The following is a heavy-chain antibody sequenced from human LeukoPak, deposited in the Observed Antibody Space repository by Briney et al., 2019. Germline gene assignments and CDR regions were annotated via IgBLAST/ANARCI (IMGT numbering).Heavy chain of an antibody. J-gene: IGHJ2*01. D-gene: IGHD2-8*02. CDR3: ATGLSQYYDL. CDR2: INSDGSST. V-gene: IGHV3-74*01. CDR1: GFPLSNYW. Sequence: GGSLRLSCAASGFPLSNYWMHWVRQAPGKGLVWVSRINSDGSSTIYADSVKGRFTISRDNAKNTVYLQMNSLRAEDTAVFYCATGLSQYYDLWGRGTLVTVSS.